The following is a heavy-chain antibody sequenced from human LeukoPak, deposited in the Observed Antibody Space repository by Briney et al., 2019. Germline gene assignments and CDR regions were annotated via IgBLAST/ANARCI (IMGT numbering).Heavy chain of an antibody. V-gene: IGHV3-48*01. J-gene: IGHJ5*02. D-gene: IGHD3-10*01. Sequence: GGSLRLSCAASGFTFSSYSMNWVRQAPGKGLEWVSYISSSSSTIYYADSVKGRFTISRDNAKNTLYLQLNSLKPEDTAVYYCARDSGSGSPNKWFDPWGQGTLVTVSS. CDR1: GFTFSSYS. CDR2: ISSSSSTI. CDR3: ARDSGSGSPNKWFDP.